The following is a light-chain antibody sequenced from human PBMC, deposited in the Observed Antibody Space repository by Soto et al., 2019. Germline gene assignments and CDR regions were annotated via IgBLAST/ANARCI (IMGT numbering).Light chain of an antibody. Sequence: QSVLTQPPSVSGAPGQRVTISYTGSSSNIGAGYDVHWYQQLPGTAPKLLIYGDSNRPSGVPDRFSGSKSGTSTSLAITGLQAEDEADYYCQSYDNSLSGSLFGTGTKVTVL. J-gene: IGLJ1*01. V-gene: IGLV1-40*01. CDR1: SSNIGAGYD. CDR2: GDS. CDR3: QSYDNSLSGSL.